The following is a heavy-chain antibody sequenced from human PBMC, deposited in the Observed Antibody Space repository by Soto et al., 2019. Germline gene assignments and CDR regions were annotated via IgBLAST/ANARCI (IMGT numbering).Heavy chain of an antibody. Sequence: SETLSLTCTVSGGSLSSYYWSWIRQPPGKGLEWIGYIYYSGSTNYNPSLKSRVTISVDTSKNQFSLKLSSVTAADTAVYYCARHPDYGGNYVDYWGQGTLVTVSS. CDR1: GGSLSSYY. J-gene: IGHJ4*02. V-gene: IGHV4-59*08. CDR2: IYYSGST. D-gene: IGHD4-17*01. CDR3: ARHPDYGGNYVDY.